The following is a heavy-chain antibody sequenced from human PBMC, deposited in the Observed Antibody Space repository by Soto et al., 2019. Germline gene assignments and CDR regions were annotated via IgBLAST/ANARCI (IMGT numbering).Heavy chain of an antibody. CDR3: ARSEGYCRSTSCYTSWFDP. CDR2: INPSGGST. CDR1: GYTFTSYY. D-gene: IGHD2-2*02. J-gene: IGHJ5*02. Sequence: QVQLVQSGAEVKKPGASVKVSCKASGYTFTSYYMHWVRQAPGQGLEWMGIINPSGGSTSYAQKCQGRVTMTRDTSTSTVYMELSSLRSEDTAVYYCARSEGYCRSTSCYTSWFDPWGQGTLVTVSS. V-gene: IGHV1-46*01.